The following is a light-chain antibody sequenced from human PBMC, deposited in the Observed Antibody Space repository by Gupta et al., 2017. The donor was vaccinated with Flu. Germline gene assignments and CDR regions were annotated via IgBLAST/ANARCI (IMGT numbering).Light chain of an antibody. CDR1: SSDVGGFNY. CDR3: ASYAGSNSWV. J-gene: IGLJ2*01. V-gene: IGLV2-8*01. Sequence: QSALTQPPSASGSPGQSVTISCTGTSSDVGGFNYVSWYQQHPGKAPNLMIYEVSKRPSGVPDRFSGSKSGNTASLTVSGLQADDEADFYCASYAGSNSWVFGGGTKLTVL. CDR2: EVS.